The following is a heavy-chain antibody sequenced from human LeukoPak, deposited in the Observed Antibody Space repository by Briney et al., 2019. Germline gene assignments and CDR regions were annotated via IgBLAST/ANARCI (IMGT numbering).Heavy chain of an antibody. Sequence: SETLSLTCTVSGGSISSSSYYWGWIRQPPGKGLEWIAYISDIGSINYNPSLKSRVTISLDTSKNQFSLKLSSVTAADTAVYCCAGHHPRNTVDFWGQGTLVTVSS. V-gene: IGHV4-61*05. CDR1: GGSISSSSYY. D-gene: IGHD2-8*02. CDR3: AGHHPRNTVDF. CDR2: ISDIGSI. J-gene: IGHJ4*02.